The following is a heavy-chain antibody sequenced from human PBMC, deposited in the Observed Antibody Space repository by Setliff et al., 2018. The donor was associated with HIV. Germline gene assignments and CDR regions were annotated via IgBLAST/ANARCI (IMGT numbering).Heavy chain of an antibody. D-gene: IGHD1-1*01. Sequence: SVKVSCKASGGTFSSFGFSWVRQAPGQGLEWMGGIIPIFGTANYAQKFQGRVTITADESTSTAYMELSSLRSEDTALYYCARDRHWNGNLLCWFDPWGQGTLVTVSS. CDR2: IIPIFGTA. CDR3: ARDRHWNGNLLCWFDP. J-gene: IGHJ5*02. CDR1: GGTFSSFG. V-gene: IGHV1-69*13.